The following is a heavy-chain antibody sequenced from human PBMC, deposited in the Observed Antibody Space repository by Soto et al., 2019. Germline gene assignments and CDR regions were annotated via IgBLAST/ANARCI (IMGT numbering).Heavy chain of an antibody. J-gene: IGHJ5*02. D-gene: IGHD2-21*01. CDR2: IDHTGGT. V-gene: IGHV4-4*02. CDR3: AYLPPRVVGALAEFAS. Sequence: QVQLRQSGPGLVKPSGTLSLTCFVSGPSISSTYWWTWVSQSPGKGLEWIGEIDHTGGTNYNPALKSRLTIPVDKANNQFSLRLTFVTASDSAIYYCAYLPPRVVGALAEFASWGQGSLVTVSS. CDR1: GPSISSTYW.